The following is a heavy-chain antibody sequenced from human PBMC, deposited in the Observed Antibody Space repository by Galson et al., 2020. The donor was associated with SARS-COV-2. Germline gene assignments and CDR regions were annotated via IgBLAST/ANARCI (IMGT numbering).Heavy chain of an antibody. CDR3: AKAQWSSSLYYFDY. CDR1: GGSISTIDYY. Sequence: SETLSLTCTVSGGSISTIDYYWARIRPPPGKGLEWIGSMYYPGTTYYNPSLKSRVAISLDKSKNQFSLRVNSMTAADTAVYFCAKAQWSSSLYYFDYWGQGTLVTVSS. D-gene: IGHD6-13*01. V-gene: IGHV4-39*07. CDR2: MYYPGTT. J-gene: IGHJ4*02.